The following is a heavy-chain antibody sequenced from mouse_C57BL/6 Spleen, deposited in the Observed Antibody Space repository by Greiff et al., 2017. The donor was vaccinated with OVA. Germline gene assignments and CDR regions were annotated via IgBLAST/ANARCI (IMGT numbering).Heavy chain of an antibody. Sequence: VQLQQPGAELVKPGASVKMSCKASGYTFTSYWITWVKQRPGQGLEWIGDIYPGSGSTNYNEKFKSKATLTVDTSSSTAYMQLSSLTSEDSAVYYCASRANWDGYFDYWGQGTTLTVSS. CDR2: IYPGSGST. CDR1: GYTFTSYW. J-gene: IGHJ2*01. D-gene: IGHD4-1*01. V-gene: IGHV1-55*01. CDR3: ASRANWDGYFDY.